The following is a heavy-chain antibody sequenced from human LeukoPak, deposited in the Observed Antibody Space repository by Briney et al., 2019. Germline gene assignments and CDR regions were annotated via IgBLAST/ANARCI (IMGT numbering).Heavy chain of an antibody. J-gene: IGHJ3*02. Sequence: SETLSLTCTVSGGSITSDDYYWTWIRQPPGKGLEWFGHFSYSGITSYNPSLKSRVTISVDTSKNQFSLKLSSVTAADTAVYYCAREGNDSSGYYPDAFDIWGQGTMVTVSS. CDR3: AREGNDSSGYYPDAFDI. V-gene: IGHV4-30-4*01. CDR1: GGSITSDDYY. D-gene: IGHD3-22*01. CDR2: FSYSGIT.